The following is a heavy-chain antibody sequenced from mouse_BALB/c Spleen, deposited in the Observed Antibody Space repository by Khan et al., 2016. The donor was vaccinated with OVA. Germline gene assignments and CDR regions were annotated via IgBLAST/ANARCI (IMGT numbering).Heavy chain of an antibody. D-gene: IGHD2-1*01. V-gene: IGHV5-17*02. Sequence: EVELVESGGGLVQPGGSRKLSCAASGFTFSSFGMHWVRQAPKKGLEWVAYISSGSSTIYYVDTVKGRFTISRDNPKNTLFLQMTGLRSEDTAMYYCARSGGNFHWYFDVWGAGTSVTVSS. J-gene: IGHJ1*01. CDR3: ARSGGNFHWYFDV. CDR2: ISSGSSTI. CDR1: GFTFSSFG.